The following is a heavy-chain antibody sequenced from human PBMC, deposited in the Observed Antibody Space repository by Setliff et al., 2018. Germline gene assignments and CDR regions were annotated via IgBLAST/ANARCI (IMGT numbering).Heavy chain of an antibody. Sequence: GGSLRLSCEASGFTFSTHSMNWVRQAPGEGLEWVSSISRSSTYIYYADSMKGRFTISRDNAKNSLYLQMNSLRAEDTAVYYCASAGHSGSWFPFDAFHIWGQGTMVTVSS. D-gene: IGHD6-13*01. CDR1: GFTFSTHS. V-gene: IGHV3-21*01. CDR2: ISRSSTYI. J-gene: IGHJ3*02. CDR3: ASAGHSGSWFPFDAFHI.